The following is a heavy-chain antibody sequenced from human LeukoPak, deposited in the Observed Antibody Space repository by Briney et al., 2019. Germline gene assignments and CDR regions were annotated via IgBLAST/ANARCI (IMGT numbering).Heavy chain of an antibody. CDR3: ARNFQSREFDF. Sequence: SWVRQAPGKGLEWIGYIYASGGTYYNPSLKSRVTISVDTSKNQFSLKLSSVTAADTAVYYCARNFQSREFDFWGQGTLLTASS. CDR2: IYASGGT. J-gene: IGHJ4*02. V-gene: IGHV4-30-4*08.